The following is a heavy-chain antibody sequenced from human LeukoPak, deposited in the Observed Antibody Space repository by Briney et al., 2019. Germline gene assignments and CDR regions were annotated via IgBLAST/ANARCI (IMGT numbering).Heavy chain of an antibody. CDR1: GFTFSSYW. V-gene: IGHV3-7*03. CDR2: IKQDGSEK. D-gene: IGHD2-2*01. CDR3: ARESEYCSSTSCSVACDY. J-gene: IGHJ4*02. Sequence: GGSLRLSCAASGFTFSSYWMSGVRQAPGKGLEWVANIKQDGSEKYYVDSVKGGFTISRDNAKNSLYLQMNSLRAEDTAVYYCARESEYCSSTSCSVACDYWGQGTLVTVSS.